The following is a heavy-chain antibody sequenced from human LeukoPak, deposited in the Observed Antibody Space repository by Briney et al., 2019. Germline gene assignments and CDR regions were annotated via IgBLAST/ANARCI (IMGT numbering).Heavy chain of an antibody. CDR1: GGSFSAYY. CDR2: INHSGST. Sequence: SETLSLTCAIYGGSFSAYYWNWIRQPPGKGLEWIGEINHSGSTNYNPSLKSRVTISVDTSKNQFSLKLSSVTAADTAVYYCARLLGGYWGQGALVTVSS. D-gene: IGHD2/OR15-2a*01. J-gene: IGHJ4*02. V-gene: IGHV4-34*01. CDR3: ARLLGGY.